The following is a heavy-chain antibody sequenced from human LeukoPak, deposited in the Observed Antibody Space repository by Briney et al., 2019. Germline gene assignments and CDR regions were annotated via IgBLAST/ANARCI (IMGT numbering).Heavy chain of an antibody. CDR3: ARQYILTGYSLFDY. Sequence: SETLSLTCTVSGGSISSGSYYWSWIRQPAGKGLEWIGRIYTSGSTNYNPSLKSRVTISVDTSKNQFSLMLNSVTAADTAVYYCARQYILTGYSLFDYWGQGTLVTVSS. J-gene: IGHJ4*02. D-gene: IGHD3-9*01. CDR1: GGSISSGSYY. V-gene: IGHV4-61*02. CDR2: IYTSGST.